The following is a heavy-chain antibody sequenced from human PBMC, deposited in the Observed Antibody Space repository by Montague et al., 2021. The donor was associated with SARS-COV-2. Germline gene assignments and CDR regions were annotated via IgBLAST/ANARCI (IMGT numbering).Heavy chain of an antibody. V-gene: IGHV4-4*02. CDR1: GGSISSSNW. CDR2: IYHSGST. D-gene: IGHD2-2*01. CDR3: ARRYSSSTSCPNWFDP. J-gene: IGHJ5*02. Sequence: SETLSLTCAVSGGSISSSNWWSWVRQPPGKGLEWIGEIYHSGSTNYNPSLKSRVTISVNKSKNQFSLKLSSVTAADTADYYCARRYSSSTSCPNWFDPWGQGTLVTVSS.